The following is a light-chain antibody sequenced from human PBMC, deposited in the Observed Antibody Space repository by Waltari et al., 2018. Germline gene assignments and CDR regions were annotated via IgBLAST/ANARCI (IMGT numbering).Light chain of an antibody. J-gene: IGLJ3*02. CDR3: SMYMGSGVWV. Sequence: QTVVTPEPSLSVSPGGTVKLTCVLSSGLVSSPSYPTWYQQTPGQPPRTLVYKGISRSSGVPDRFSGSILGNTAALTITGAQADDESDYYCSMYMGSGVWVFGGGTKLTVL. CDR2: KGI. V-gene: IGLV8-61*01. CDR1: SGLVSSPSY.